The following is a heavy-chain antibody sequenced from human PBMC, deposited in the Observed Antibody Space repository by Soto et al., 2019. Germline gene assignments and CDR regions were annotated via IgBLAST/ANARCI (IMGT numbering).Heavy chain of an antibody. D-gene: IGHD6-13*01. CDR2: ISGYNGNT. CDR3: ARGGSSWSAEYYQH. J-gene: IGHJ1*01. V-gene: IGHV1-18*01. CDR1: GYTFTNYG. Sequence: GASVKVSCKASGYTFTNYGISWVRQAPGQGPEWMGWISGYNGNTKYAQTLQDRVTMTTDTSTSTVYMELRSLRSDDTAVYYCARGGSSWSAEYYQHWGQGTLVTVS.